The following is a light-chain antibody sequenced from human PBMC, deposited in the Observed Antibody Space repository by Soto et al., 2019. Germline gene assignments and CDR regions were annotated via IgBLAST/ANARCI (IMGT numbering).Light chain of an antibody. J-gene: IGLJ1*01. CDR1: SSDVGGYNY. CDR3: SSYTSSRTLDV. CDR2: EVS. V-gene: IGLV2-14*01. Sequence: QSVLTQPRSVSGSPGQSVALSCTGTSSDVGGYNYVSWYQQHPGKAPKLMIYEVSNRPSGVSNRFSGSKSGNTASLTISGLQAEDEADYYCSSYTSSRTLDVFGTGTKVTVL.